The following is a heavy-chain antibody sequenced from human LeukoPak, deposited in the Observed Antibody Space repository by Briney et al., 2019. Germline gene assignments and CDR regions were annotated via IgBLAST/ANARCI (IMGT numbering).Heavy chain of an antibody. Sequence: ASVKVSCKASGYTFTIYYMHWVRQAPGQGLEWMGIINPSGGSTSYAQKFQGRVTMTRDTSTSTVYMELSSLRSEDTAVYYCARDRSTYYYDSSGYHSGDHDAFDLWGQGTMVTVSS. V-gene: IGHV1-46*01. CDR2: INPSGGST. D-gene: IGHD3-22*01. J-gene: IGHJ3*01. CDR3: ARDRSTYYYDSSGYHSGDHDAFDL. CDR1: GYTFTIYY.